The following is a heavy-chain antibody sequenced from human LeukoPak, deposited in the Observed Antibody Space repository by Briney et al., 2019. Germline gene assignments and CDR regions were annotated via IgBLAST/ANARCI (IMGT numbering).Heavy chain of an antibody. CDR3: ARLDYYGSGSYFDY. V-gene: IGHV3-48*03. CDR2: ISSSGSTI. D-gene: IGHD3-10*01. CDR1: GFTFSSYE. Sequence: PGGSLRLSCAASGFTFSSYEMNCVRQAPGNGLEWVSYISSSGSTIYYADSVKGRFTISRDNARNSLYLQMNSLRAEDTAVYYCARLDYYGSGSYFDYWGQGTQVTVSS. J-gene: IGHJ4*02.